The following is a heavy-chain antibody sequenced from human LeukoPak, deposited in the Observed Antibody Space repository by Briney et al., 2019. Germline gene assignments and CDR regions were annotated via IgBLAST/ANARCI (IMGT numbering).Heavy chain of an antibody. CDR3: AKTNGYYSD. D-gene: IGHD3-22*01. CDR1: GFTFSNYG. V-gene: IGHV3-23*01. J-gene: IGHJ4*02. CDR2: ISGSGGTT. Sequence: GSLRLSCAASGFTFSNYGMNWVRQAPGKGLEWVSGISGSGGTTYYADSVKGRFTISRDNSKNSLSLQVSSLRVEDTAVYYCAKTNGYYSDWGQGTLVTVSS.